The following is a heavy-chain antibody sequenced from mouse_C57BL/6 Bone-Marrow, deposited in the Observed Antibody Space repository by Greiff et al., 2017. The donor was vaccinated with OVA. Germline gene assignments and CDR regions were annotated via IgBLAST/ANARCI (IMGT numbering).Heavy chain of an antibody. D-gene: IGHD1-1*01. CDR2: IRSKSNNYAT. CDR1: GFSFNTYA. J-gene: IGHJ3*01. CDR3: VRHASSYPAWFAY. Sequence: EVMLVESGGGLVQPKGSLKLSCAASGFSFNTYAMNWVRQAPGKGLEWVARIRSKSNNYATYYADSVKDRFTISRDDSESMLYLQMNNLKTEDTAMYSCVRHASSYPAWFAYWGQGTLVTVSA. V-gene: IGHV10-1*01.